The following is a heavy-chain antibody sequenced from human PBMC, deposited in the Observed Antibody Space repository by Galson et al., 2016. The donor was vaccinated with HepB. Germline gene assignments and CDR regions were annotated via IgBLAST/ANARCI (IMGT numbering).Heavy chain of an antibody. Sequence: SVKVSCKVSGYTLNEVSIHWVRQAPGRGLEWMGGFAPGDGETIYAQKFQGRVTMTEDKSTGTAYMELSSLRSGDTAVYYCARGRVYYSDNSGYYYDGGYDEWGQGTLVTVSS. J-gene: IGHJ4*02. V-gene: IGHV1-24*01. CDR1: GYTLNEVS. CDR3: ARGRVYYSDNSGYYYDGGYDE. D-gene: IGHD3-22*01. CDR2: FAPGDGET.